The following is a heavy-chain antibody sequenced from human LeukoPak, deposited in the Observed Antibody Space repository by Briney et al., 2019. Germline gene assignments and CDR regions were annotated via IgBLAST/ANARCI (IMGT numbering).Heavy chain of an antibody. CDR1: GFTFSSYE. D-gene: IGHD3-10*02. CDR2: ISSSASTI. J-gene: IGHJ6*04. V-gene: IGHV3-48*03. Sequence: AGGSLRLSWAASGFTFSSYEMNWVRQAPGKGLEWVSYISSSASTIYYADSVEGRFTISRDNAKNSLYLQMNSLRAEDTAVYYCAELGITMIGGVWGKGTTVTISS. CDR3: AELGITMIGGV.